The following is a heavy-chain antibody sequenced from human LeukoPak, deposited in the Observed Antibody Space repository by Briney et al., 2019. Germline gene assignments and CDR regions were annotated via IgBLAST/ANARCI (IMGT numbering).Heavy chain of an antibody. CDR3: AKVLSLRHFDWVLYVGD. CDR1: GFTFSSYA. V-gene: IGHV3-23*01. Sequence: GGSLRLSCAASGFTFSSYAMSWVRQAPGKGLEWVSSVSGSSDSTYYADSVKGRFTISRDNSKNTLYLQMKSLRAEDTAVYYCAKVLSLRHFDWVLYVGDWDQGPLVTVSS. J-gene: IGHJ4*02. CDR2: VSGSSDST. D-gene: IGHD3-9*01.